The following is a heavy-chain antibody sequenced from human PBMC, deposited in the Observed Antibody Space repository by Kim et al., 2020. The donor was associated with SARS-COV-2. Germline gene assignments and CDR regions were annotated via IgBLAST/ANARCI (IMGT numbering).Heavy chain of an antibody. CDR3: AKVSSVVFYYYGMDV. Sequence: GGSLRLSCAASGFTFDDYAMHWVRQAPGKGLEWVSGISWNSGSIGYADSVKGRFTISRDNAKNSLYLQMNSLRAEDTALYYCAKVSSVVFYYYGMDVWG. V-gene: IGHV3-9*01. J-gene: IGHJ6*02. CDR1: GFTFDDYA. D-gene: IGHD2-15*01. CDR2: ISWNSGSI.